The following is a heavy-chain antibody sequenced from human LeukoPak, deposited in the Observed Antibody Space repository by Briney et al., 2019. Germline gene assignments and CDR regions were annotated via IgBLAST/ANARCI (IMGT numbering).Heavy chain of an antibody. Sequence: PGRSLRLSCAASGFTFSSYGMHWVRQAPGKGLEWVAVISYDGSNKYYADSVKGRFTISRDNSKNTLYLQMNSLRAEDTAVYYCARSAIVVVPAAMGYWGQGTLVTVSS. J-gene: IGHJ4*02. D-gene: IGHD2-2*01. CDR2: ISYDGSNK. CDR1: GFTFSSYG. V-gene: IGHV3-30*03. CDR3: ARSAIVVVPAAMGY.